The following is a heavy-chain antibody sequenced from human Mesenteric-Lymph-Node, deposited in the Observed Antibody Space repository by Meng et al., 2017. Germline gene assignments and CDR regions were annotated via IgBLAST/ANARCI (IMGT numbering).Heavy chain of an antibody. CDR3: ARGQTPYYYDSSGYYYFGY. D-gene: IGHD3-22*01. Sequence: GESLKISCAASGFTFSSYVMNWVRQAPGKGLEWVSYISSSGSTIYYADSVKGRFTISRDNAKNSLYLQMNSLRAEDTAVYYCARGQTPYYYDSSGYYYFGYWGQGTLVTVSS. V-gene: IGHV3-48*03. CDR2: ISSSGSTI. J-gene: IGHJ4*02. CDR1: GFTFSSYV.